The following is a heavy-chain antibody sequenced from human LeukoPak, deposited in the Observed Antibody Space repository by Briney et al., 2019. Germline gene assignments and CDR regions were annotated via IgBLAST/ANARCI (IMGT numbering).Heavy chain of an antibody. Sequence: NAGGSLRLSCAASGFTFNNAWMSWVRQAPGEGLEWVGRIKSKSDGGTTDYAAPVKGRFTISRDDSTTIAYLQMNSLKTEDTAVYYCTRETYCGGDCYSRGYFDYWGQGTLVTVSS. CDR3: TRETYCGGDCYSRGYFDY. D-gene: IGHD2-21*01. CDR1: GFTFNNAW. V-gene: IGHV3-15*01. CDR2: IKSKSDGGTT. J-gene: IGHJ4*02.